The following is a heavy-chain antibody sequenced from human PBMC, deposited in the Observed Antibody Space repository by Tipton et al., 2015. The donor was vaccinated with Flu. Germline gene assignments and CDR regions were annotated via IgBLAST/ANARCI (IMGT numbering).Heavy chain of an antibody. CDR3: ARGWLESAFGI. V-gene: IGHV1-18*04. J-gene: IGHJ3*02. CDR1: GYSVTNYG. Sequence: QLVQSGAEVKKPGASVKVSCKTSGYSVTNYGISWVRQAPGQGLEWLGWISPYDGNTNNAQNLLGRVTMATDTSTSTAYMELKSLIADDTAVYFCARGWLESAFGIWGQATMVTVSS. CDR2: ISPYDGNT. D-gene: IGHD3-22*01.